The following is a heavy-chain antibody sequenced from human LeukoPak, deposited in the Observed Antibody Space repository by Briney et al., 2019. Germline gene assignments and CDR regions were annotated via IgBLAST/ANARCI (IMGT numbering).Heavy chain of an antibody. CDR3: AKDGGGALFIRGLDK. J-gene: IGHJ4*02. CDR1: GYTFTSYG. Sequence: GASVKVSCKASGYTFTSYGISWVRQAPGQGLEWMGWISAYNGNTNYAQKLQGRVTMTTDTSITTAYMELSGLRSDDTAIYYCAKDGGGALFIRGLDKWGQGALVTVSS. V-gene: IGHV1-18*01. CDR2: ISAYNGNT. D-gene: IGHD3-10*01.